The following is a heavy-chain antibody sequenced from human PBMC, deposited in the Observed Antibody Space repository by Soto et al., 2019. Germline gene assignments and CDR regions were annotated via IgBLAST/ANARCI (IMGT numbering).Heavy chain of an antibody. J-gene: IGHJ3*02. CDR1: GVSISSYS. CDR3: ARGGGDAFDI. CDR2: IYYSGNT. D-gene: IGHD3-3*01. V-gene: IGHV4-59*01. Sequence: SETLSLTCTVSGVSISSYSWNWIRQPPGKGLEWIGYIYYSGNTNYNPSLKSRVTISVDTSKNQFSLKLSSVTAADTAVYYCARGGGDAFDIWGQGTMVTVSS.